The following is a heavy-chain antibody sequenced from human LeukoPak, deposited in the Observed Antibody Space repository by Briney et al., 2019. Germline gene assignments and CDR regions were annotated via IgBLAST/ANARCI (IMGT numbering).Heavy chain of an antibody. D-gene: IGHD1-1*01. Sequence: KPSETLSLTCTVSGGSISSYYWSWIRQPPGKGLEWIGYIYTSGSTNYNPSLKSRVTISVDTSKNQFSLKLSSVTAADTAVYYCARHWIGNRPFDPWGQGTLVTVSS. V-gene: IGHV4-4*09. J-gene: IGHJ5*02. CDR1: GGSISSYY. CDR2: IYTSGST. CDR3: ARHWIGNRPFDP.